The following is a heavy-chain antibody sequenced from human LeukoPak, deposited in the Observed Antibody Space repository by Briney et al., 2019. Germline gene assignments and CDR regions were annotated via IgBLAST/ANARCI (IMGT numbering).Heavy chain of an antibody. D-gene: IGHD3-10*01. CDR2: ISGNGGDI. CDR3: VRHAGRTGGQ. CDR1: GFSFGGHY. V-gene: IGHV3-11*01. J-gene: IGHJ4*02. Sequence: GPSLRLSCAAAGFSFGGHYMSWMRQAPGKGPEWISYISGNGGDIAYAGSVKGRFTISRDNAKNSLHLQMNSLRVEDTAVYHCVRHAGRTGGQWGQGTLIAVSS.